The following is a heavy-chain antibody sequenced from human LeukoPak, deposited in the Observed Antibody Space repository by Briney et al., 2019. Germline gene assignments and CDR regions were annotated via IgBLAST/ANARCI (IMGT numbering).Heavy chain of an antibody. V-gene: IGHV3-30*18. CDR1: GFTFSSYG. Sequence: GGSLRLSCAASGFTFSSYGMHWVRQAPGKGLEWVAVISYDGNNKYYADSVKGRFTISRDNSKNTLYLQMNSLRAEDTAVYYCAKDEAYSYGYAYWGQGTLVTVSS. D-gene: IGHD5-18*01. CDR3: AKDEAYSYGYAY. CDR2: ISYDGNNK. J-gene: IGHJ4*02.